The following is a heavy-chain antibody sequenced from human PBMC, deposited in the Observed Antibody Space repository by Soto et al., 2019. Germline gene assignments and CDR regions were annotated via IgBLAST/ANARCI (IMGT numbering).Heavy chain of an antibody. V-gene: IGHV4-34*01. Sequence: TSETLSLTCAAYGGSFSGYYWTWIRQPPGTGLEWIGEINHSGSTNYNPSLKSRVTISVDTSKNQFSLRLTSVTAADTAVYYCARDPGSGSYYGWFDPWGQGTLVTVPQ. D-gene: IGHD3-10*01. CDR1: GGSFSGYY. CDR2: INHSGST. J-gene: IGHJ5*02. CDR3: ARDPGSGSYYGWFDP.